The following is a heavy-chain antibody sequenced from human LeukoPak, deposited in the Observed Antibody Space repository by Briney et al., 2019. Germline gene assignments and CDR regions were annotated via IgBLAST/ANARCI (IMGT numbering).Heavy chain of an antibody. Sequence: ASVKVSCKASGYTFTSYDINWVRQATGQGLEWMGWINPNSGGTNYAQKFQGRVTMTRDTSISTAYMELSRLRSDDTAVYYCAILNIAAAGKEGVKNFDFDYWGQGTLVTVSS. CDR1: GYTFTSYD. J-gene: IGHJ4*02. CDR3: AILNIAAAGKEGVKNFDFDY. CDR2: INPNSGGT. D-gene: IGHD6-13*01. V-gene: IGHV1-2*02.